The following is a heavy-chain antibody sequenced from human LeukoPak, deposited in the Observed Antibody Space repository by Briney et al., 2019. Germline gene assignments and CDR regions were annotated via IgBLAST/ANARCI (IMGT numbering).Heavy chain of an antibody. J-gene: IGHJ2*01. Sequence: GGSLRLSCAASGFTFTNYVMSWVRQAPGEGLEWVSSISGIGDNTYYAASVKGRFTISRDNFQNTLYLQMNSPRTEDTAVYYCAKKSPQETTVGPYWFLGLWGRGTLVTVSS. CDR2: ISGIGDNT. CDR1: GFTFTNYV. V-gene: IGHV3-23*01. D-gene: IGHD4-23*01. CDR3: AKKSPQETTVGPYWFLGL.